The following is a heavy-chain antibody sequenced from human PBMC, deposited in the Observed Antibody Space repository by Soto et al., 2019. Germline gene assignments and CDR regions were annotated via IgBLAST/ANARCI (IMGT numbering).Heavy chain of an antibody. CDR1: GYIFTSYY. CDR3: DREEMPTVNNYYYYMDV. CDR2: INPGDGST. Sequence: QVQLVQSGAEVRKPGASVKVSCKAAGYIFTSYYIHWVRLAPGQGLEWMGVINPGDGSTIYAEKFQGRVTMTRDTSTSTVYMEGSSLRSEDTAVYYCDREEMPTVNNYYYYMDVWGKGTTVTVSS. D-gene: IGHD4-4*01. V-gene: IGHV1-46*03. J-gene: IGHJ6*03.